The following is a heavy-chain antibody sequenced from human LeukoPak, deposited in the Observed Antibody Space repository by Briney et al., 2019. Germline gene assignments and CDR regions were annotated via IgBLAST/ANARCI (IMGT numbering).Heavy chain of an antibody. V-gene: IGHV4-61*02. CDR3: AVEGGSGSYP. J-gene: IGHJ5*02. D-gene: IGHD3-10*01. Sequence: PSQTLSLTCTVSGGSISSGSYYWSWIRQPAGKGLEWIGRIYTSGSTNYSPSLKSRVTISVDTSKNQFSLKLSSVTAADTAVYYCAVEGGSGSYPWGQGTLVTVSS. CDR2: IYTSGST. CDR1: GGSISSGSYY.